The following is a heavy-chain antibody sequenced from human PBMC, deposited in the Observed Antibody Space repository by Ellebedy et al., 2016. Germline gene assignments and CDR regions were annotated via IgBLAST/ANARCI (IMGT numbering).Heavy chain of an antibody. Sequence: SETLSLXXTVSGGSSSNYYWNWIRQSAGKGLEWIGRIYSSGSTNYSPSLKSRVSMSIDMSKNQFSLKLSSVTAADTAVYYCATSRPHGSGTVDYWGQGTLVSVSS. CDR2: IYSSGST. CDR3: ATSRPHGSGTVDY. CDR1: GGSSSNYY. J-gene: IGHJ4*02. D-gene: IGHD3-10*01. V-gene: IGHV4-4*07.